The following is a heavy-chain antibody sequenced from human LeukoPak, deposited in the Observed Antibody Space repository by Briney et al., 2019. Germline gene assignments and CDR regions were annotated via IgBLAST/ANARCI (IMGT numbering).Heavy chain of an antibody. CDR2: ISHTGTT. D-gene: IGHD3-3*01. CDR3: ATSTIFGVVIDYYYYMDV. V-gene: IGHV4-39*01. CDR1: GASITIPDYY. Sequence: SETLSLTCAVSGASITIPDYYWGWIRLPPGKGLEWLGTISHTGTTYYNPSLQSRVSISVDKSRNQFSLKLSSVTAADTAVYYCATSTIFGVVIDYYYYMDVWGKGTTVTVS. J-gene: IGHJ6*03.